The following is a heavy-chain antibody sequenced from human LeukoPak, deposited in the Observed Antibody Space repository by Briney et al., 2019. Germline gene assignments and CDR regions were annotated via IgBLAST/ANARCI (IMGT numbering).Heavy chain of an antibody. CDR2: ISYDGSNK. V-gene: IGHV3-30*18. CDR3: AKSEVSGITMVRGVYH. J-gene: IGHJ5*02. CDR1: GFTFSSYG. Sequence: GGSLRLSCAASGFTFSSYGMHWVRQAPGTGLEWLAVISYDGSNKYYADSVKGRFTISRDNSKDTLYLQMNSLRAEDTAVYYCAKSEVSGITMVRGVYHWGQGTLVTVSS. D-gene: IGHD3-10*01.